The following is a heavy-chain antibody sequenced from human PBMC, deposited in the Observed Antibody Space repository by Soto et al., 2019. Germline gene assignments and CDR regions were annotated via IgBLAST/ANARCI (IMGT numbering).Heavy chain of an antibody. CDR2: ISGNSGSI. J-gene: IGHJ3*02. V-gene: IGHV3-9*01. D-gene: IGHD2-8*01. CDR1: GFSFADYA. Sequence: GGSLRLSCAASGFSFADYAMHWVRQAPGKGLEWVSGISGNSGSIGYADSVKGRFTISRDNAKNSLYLQMNSMRAEDTDLYDCAKSYYLVLSSILNAFDIWGQGTMVTVSS. CDR3: AKSYYLVLSSILNAFDI.